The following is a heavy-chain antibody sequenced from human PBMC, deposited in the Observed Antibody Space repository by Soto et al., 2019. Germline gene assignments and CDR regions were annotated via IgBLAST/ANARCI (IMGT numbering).Heavy chain of an antibody. CDR1: GFTVSTKY. Sequence: EVQLVESGGGLVQPGGSLRLSCAASGFTVSTKYMSWVRQAPGKGLEWVSVIYSGGSTFYAASVRGRFTISRDNSKNTVNLQMNSLRAEDTAVYYCARDPWAADYWGQGTLVTVSS. V-gene: IGHV3-66*01. J-gene: IGHJ4*02. CDR2: IYSGGST. D-gene: IGHD3-16*01. CDR3: ARDPWAADY.